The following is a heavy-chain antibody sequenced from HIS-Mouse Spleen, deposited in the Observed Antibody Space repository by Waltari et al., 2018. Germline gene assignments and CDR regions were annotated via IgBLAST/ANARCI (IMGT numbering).Heavy chain of an antibody. CDR2: INPNSGGT. Sequence: QVQLVQSGAEVKKPGASVKVSCKASGYTFTGHYMHWVRQAPGQGLEWMGWINPNSGGTNYEQKFQGRVTMTRDTSISTAYMELSRLRSDDTAVYYCAREIPYSSSWYDWYFDLWGRGTLVTVSS. V-gene: IGHV1-2*02. CDR3: AREIPYSSSWYDWYFDL. D-gene: IGHD6-13*01. CDR1: GYTFTGHY. J-gene: IGHJ2*01.